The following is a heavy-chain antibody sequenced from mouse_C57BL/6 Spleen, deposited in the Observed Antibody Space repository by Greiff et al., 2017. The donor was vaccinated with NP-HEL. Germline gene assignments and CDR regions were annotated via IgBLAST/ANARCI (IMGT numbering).Heavy chain of an antibody. CDR1: GYTFTDYY. V-gene: IGHV1-76*01. Sequence: QVQLQQSGAELVRPGASVKLSCKASGYTFTDYYINWVKQRPGQGLEWIARIYPGSGNTYYNEKFKGKATLTAEKSSSTAYMQLSSLTSEDSAVYFCARERGNYLFADWGQGTLVTVSA. CDR2: IYPGSGNT. CDR3: ARERGNYLFAD. D-gene: IGHD2-1*01. J-gene: IGHJ3*01.